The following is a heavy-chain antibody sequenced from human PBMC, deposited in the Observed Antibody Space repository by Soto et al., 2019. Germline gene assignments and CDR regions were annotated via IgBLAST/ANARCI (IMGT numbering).Heavy chain of an antibody. Sequence: QVQLQQWGAGLLQTSETLSLTCAVYGGSFSKYYWSWIRQPPGKGLEWLGEINHSGTTNYNASLKSRVTISVDTSKNQFSLKLSSVTAADTAVYYCAREGVGDSSGSFDYWGQGTLVTVSS. CDR2: INHSGTT. CDR1: GGSFSKYY. J-gene: IGHJ4*02. CDR3: AREGVGDSSGSFDY. D-gene: IGHD3-22*01. V-gene: IGHV4-34*01.